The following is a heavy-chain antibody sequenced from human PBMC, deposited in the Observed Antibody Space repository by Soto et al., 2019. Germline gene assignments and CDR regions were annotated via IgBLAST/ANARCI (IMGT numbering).Heavy chain of an antibody. V-gene: IGHV3-30-3*01. CDR2: ISYDGSNK. J-gene: IGHJ3*02. CDR3: ARDPDDYDRSAAFDI. D-gene: IGHD3-3*01. Sequence: QVQLVESGGGVVQPGRSLRLSCAASGFTFSSYAMHWVRQAPGKGLEWVAVISYDGSNKYYADSVKGRFTISRDNSKNTLYLQMNSLRVEDTAVYYCARDPDDYDRSAAFDIWGQGTMVTVSS. CDR1: GFTFSSYA.